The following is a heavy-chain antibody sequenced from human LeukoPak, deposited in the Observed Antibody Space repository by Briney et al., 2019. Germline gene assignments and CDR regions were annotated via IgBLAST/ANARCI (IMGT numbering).Heavy chain of an antibody. J-gene: IGHJ3*02. V-gene: IGHV4-59*08. CDR1: GGSISRYY. CDR2: IHNSGRT. Sequence: PSETLSLTCTVSGGSISRYYWTWIRQPPGKGLEWIGYIHNSGRTNYNPSLKSRVTISIDTSKNQFFLNLSSVTAADTAVYYCANAEAVAGTNDAFDIWGQGTKVTVST. CDR3: ANAEAVAGTNDAFDI. D-gene: IGHD6-19*01.